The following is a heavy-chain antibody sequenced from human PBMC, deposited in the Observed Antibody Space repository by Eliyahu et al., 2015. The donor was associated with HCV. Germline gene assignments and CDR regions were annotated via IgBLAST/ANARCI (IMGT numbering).Heavy chain of an antibody. CDR3: AISSGSYYTAAPLFFDY. J-gene: IGHJ4*02. CDR1: GGSIXSSSYY. CDR2: IYYSGST. V-gene: IGHV4-39*01. Sequence: QLQLQESGPGLVKPSETLSLTCXVSGGSIXSSSYYWGWIRQPPGKGLEWIGSIYYSGSTYYNPSLKSRVTISVDTSKNQFSLKLSSVTAADTAVYXCAISSGSYYTAAPLFFDYWGQGTLVTVSS. D-gene: IGHD1-26*01.